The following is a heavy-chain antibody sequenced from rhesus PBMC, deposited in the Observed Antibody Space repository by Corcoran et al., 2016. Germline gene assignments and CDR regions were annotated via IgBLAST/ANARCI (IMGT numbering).Heavy chain of an antibody. J-gene: IGHJ4*01. V-gene: IGHV4-160*01. CDR1: GGSISSNY. Sequence: QVQLQESGPGLVKPSETLSLTCAVSGGSISSNYWSWIRQPPGKGLEWIGRIYGSGGSPDYNPSLKSRVTISTDTSKNQFSLKLSSVTAADTAVYYCARASKQYIWTGPIDYWGQGVLVTVSS. CDR2: IYGSGGSP. CDR3: ARASKQYIWTGPIDY. D-gene: IGHD3-3*01.